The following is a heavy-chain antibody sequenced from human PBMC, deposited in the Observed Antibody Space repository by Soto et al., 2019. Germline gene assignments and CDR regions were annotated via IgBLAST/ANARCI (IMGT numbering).Heavy chain of an antibody. J-gene: IGHJ4*02. Sequence: QVHLVQSGAEVKKPGASVKVSCKGSGYGFTTYGITWVRQAPGQGLEWMAWISAHNGNTDYAQNLQGRVTVTRDTSPSTAYMELRSLRSYDTAVYYCARGRYGDYWGQGALVTVSS. CDR3: ARGRYGDY. CDR2: ISAHNGNT. V-gene: IGHV1-18*01. CDR1: GYGFTTYG. D-gene: IGHD1-1*01.